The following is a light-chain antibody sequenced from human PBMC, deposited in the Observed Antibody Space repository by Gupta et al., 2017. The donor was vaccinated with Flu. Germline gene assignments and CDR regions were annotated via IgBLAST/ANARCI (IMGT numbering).Light chain of an antibody. J-gene: IGLJ3*02. CDR3: VLYMGNGLWV. CDR1: SGSVSTSYY. Sequence: QTVVTQEPSFSVSPGGTVTLTYGLNSGSVSTSYYASWYQQTPGQAPRMLIHSTNTRSPGVPDRFSGSILGNKAALTITGAQADDESHYYCVLYMGNGLWVLGGGTNLTVL. CDR2: STN. V-gene: IGLV8-61*01.